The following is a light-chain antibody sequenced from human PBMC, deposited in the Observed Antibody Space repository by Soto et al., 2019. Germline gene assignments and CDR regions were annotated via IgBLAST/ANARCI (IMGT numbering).Light chain of an antibody. V-gene: IGLV2-8*01. CDR1: SSDVGGYNY. CDR3: SSYAGSFSWV. J-gene: IGLJ2*01. CDR2: EVS. Sequence: HFALTQPPSASGSPGQSVTISCTGTSSDVGGYNYVSWYQHHPGKAPKLMIYEVSKRPSGVPDRFSGSKSGNTASLTVSGLQAEDEADYYCSSYAGSFSWVFGGGTKLTVL.